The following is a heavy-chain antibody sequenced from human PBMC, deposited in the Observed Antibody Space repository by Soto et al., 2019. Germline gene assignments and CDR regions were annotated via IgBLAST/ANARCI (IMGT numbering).Heavy chain of an antibody. Sequence: EVQLVESGGGLVQPGRSLRLSCAASGFTFDDYDMHWVRQAPGKGLEWVSGISWNSGSIGYADSVKGRFTISRDNAKNFLYLQMNSLRAEDTALYYCAKGIRYFDWLPFDAFDIWGQGTMVTVSS. CDR1: GFTFDDYD. D-gene: IGHD3-9*01. V-gene: IGHV3-9*01. J-gene: IGHJ3*02. CDR3: AKGIRYFDWLPFDAFDI. CDR2: ISWNSGSI.